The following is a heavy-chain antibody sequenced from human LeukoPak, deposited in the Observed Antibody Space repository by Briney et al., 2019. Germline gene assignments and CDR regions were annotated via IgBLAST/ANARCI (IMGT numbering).Heavy chain of an antibody. V-gene: IGHV1-2*06. J-gene: IGHJ5*02. CDR3: ARPHTVLYNWFDP. CDR1: GYTFTGYY. Sequence: ASVKVSCKASGYTFTGYYMHWVRQAPGQGLEWMGRINPNSGGTNYAQKFQGRVTMTRDTSISTAYMELSRLRSDDTAVYYCARPHTVLYNWFDPWGQGTLVTLSS. D-gene: IGHD4-11*01. CDR2: INPNSGGT.